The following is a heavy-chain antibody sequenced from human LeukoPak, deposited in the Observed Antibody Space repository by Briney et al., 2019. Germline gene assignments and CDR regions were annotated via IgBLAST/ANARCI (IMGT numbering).Heavy chain of an antibody. CDR1: GFTFSSYG. J-gene: IGHJ4*02. CDR2: IWYDGSNK. V-gene: IGHV3-33*01. Sequence: PGGSLRLSCAASGFTFSSYGTHCVRQAPGKGLGWVAVIWYDGSNKYYADSVKGRFTISRDNSKNTLYLQMNSLRAEDTAVYYCAREFSSGWYYFDYWGQGTLVTVSS. CDR3: AREFSSGWYYFDY. D-gene: IGHD6-19*01.